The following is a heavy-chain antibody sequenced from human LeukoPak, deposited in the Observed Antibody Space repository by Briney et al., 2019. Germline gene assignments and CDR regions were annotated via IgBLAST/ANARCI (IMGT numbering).Heavy chain of an antibody. Sequence: SETLSLTCAVYGGSFSGYYWSWIRQPPGKGLEWIGEINHSGSTNYNPSLKSRVTISVDTSKNQFSLKLSSMTAADTAVYYCARGPNVLRYFDWLLYKYYFDYWGQGTLVTVSS. CDR3: ARGPNVLRYFDWLLYKYYFDY. CDR2: INHSGST. CDR1: GGSFSGYY. V-gene: IGHV4-34*01. J-gene: IGHJ4*02. D-gene: IGHD3-9*01.